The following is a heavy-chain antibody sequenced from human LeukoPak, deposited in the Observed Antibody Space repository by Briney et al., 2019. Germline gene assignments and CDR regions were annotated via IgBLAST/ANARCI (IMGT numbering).Heavy chain of an antibody. CDR3: AKNQRGQGEYYYYMDV. D-gene: IGHD1-26*01. Sequence: GGSLRLSCAASGFTFSTYAMTWVRQAPGKGLEWVSAISGSGVTTYYADSVKGRFTSSRDNSKNTLYLQMNSLRAEDTAVYYCAKNQRGQGEYYYYMDVWGKGTTVTVSS. J-gene: IGHJ6*03. V-gene: IGHV3-23*01. CDR2: ISGSGVTT. CDR1: GFTFSTYA.